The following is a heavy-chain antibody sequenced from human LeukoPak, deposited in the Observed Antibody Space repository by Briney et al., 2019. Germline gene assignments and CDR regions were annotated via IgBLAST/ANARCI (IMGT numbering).Heavy chain of an antibody. D-gene: IGHD3-16*01. CDR1: GFTFNNYG. Sequence: GRSLRLSCAASGFTFNNYGMHWVRQAPGRGLEWVALLWYDGTNENYADSVKGRFTISRDNSKNTMYLQMNNLRAEDTAVYYCARRGTPNAFDLWGQGTMVAVSS. CDR2: LWYDGTNE. V-gene: IGHV3-33*01. CDR3: ARRGTPNAFDL. J-gene: IGHJ3*01.